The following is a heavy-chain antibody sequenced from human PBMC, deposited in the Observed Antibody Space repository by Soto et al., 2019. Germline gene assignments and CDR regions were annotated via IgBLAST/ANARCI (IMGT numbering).Heavy chain of an antibody. CDR1: GGSISSSNW. Sequence: SETLSLTCAVSGGSISSSNWWSWVRQPPGKGLEWIGEIYHSGSTNYNPSLKSRVTISVDTSKNQFSLKLSSVTAADTAVYYCARLMVRGRGMDVWGQGTTVTVSS. V-gene: IGHV4-4*02. J-gene: IGHJ6*02. D-gene: IGHD3-10*01. CDR3: ARLMVRGRGMDV. CDR2: IYHSGST.